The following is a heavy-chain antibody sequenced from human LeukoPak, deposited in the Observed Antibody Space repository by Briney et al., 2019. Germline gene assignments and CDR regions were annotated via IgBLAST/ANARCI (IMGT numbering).Heavy chain of an antibody. V-gene: IGHV4-34*01. CDR3: AREYRDFDY. CDR2: INHSGST. D-gene: IGHD2-2*02. J-gene: IGHJ4*02. Sequence: SETLSLTCAVYGGSFSGYYWSWIRQPPGEGLEWIGEINHSGSTNYNPSLKSRVTISVDTSKNQFSLKINSMTAADTAVYYCAREYRDFDYWGQGTLVTVSS. CDR1: GGSFSGYY.